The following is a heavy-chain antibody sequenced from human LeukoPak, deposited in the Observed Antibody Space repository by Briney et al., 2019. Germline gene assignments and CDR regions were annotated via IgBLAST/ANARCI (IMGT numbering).Heavy chain of an antibody. Sequence: GGCLRLSCATYGFTFRSSWMSWVRQAPGKGLEWVAYIKQDGSEKYYVDGVKGLFTIYRDNAKNSLYLQMNSVRTEDKSHYYSASTFGERYDSDYWGQGTLVTASS. V-gene: IGHV3-7*03. D-gene: IGHD4-17*01. CDR3: ASTFGERYDSDY. J-gene: IGHJ4*02. CDR2: IKQDGSEK. CDR1: GFTFRSSW.